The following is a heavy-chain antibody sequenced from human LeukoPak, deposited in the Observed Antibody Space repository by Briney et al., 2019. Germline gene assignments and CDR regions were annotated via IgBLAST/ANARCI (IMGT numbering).Heavy chain of an antibody. CDR2: ISGSGGSP. V-gene: IGHV3-23*01. J-gene: IGHJ4*02. Sequence: PGGSLRLSCAASGFTFSSYAMSWVRQAPGKGLEWVSAISGSGGSPYYADSVKGRFAISRDNSKNTLYLQMNSLRAEDTAVYYCAKDQEEDVVAATLHYWGQGTLVTVSS. D-gene: IGHD2-15*01. CDR3: AKDQEEDVVAATLHY. CDR1: GFTFSSYA.